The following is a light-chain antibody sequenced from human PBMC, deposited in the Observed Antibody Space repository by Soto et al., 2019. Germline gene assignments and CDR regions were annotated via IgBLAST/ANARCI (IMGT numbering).Light chain of an antibody. CDR1: QSVSSSY. V-gene: IGKV3-20*01. Sequence: EIVLTQSPGTLSLSPGERATLSCRASQSVSSSYLAWYQQKPGQATRLLIYGASSRATGMLHRFSGSGSGTAYILTIISLEPEDFAVYYCQQHGSSPPYTFGQGTKLEIK. CDR2: GAS. CDR3: QQHGSSPPYT. J-gene: IGKJ2*01.